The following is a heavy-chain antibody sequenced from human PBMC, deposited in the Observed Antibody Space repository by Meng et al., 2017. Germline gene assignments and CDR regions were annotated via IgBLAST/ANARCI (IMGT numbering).Heavy chain of an antibody. Sequence: SDTLSLTCTVSGYSISSGYYLGWIRQPPGKGLEWIGSIYHSGSTYYNPSLKSRVTISVDTSKNQFSLKLSSVTAADTAVYYCARDPRGGNYLDAFDIWGQGTMVTVSS. D-gene: IGHD4-23*01. CDR3: ARDPRGGNYLDAFDI. V-gene: IGHV4-38-2*02. CDR2: IYHSGST. J-gene: IGHJ3*02. CDR1: GYSISSGYY.